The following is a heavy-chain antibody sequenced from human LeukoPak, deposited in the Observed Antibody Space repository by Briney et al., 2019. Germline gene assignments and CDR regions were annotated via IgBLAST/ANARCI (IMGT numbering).Heavy chain of an antibody. J-gene: IGHJ4*02. CDR1: EFTFSSYA. D-gene: IGHD3-22*01. Sequence: GGSLRLSCAASEFTFSSYAMTWVRQAPGKGLEWVSGISAGGGTTYYADSVKGRFTISRDNSKKTVYLQMDSLRAEDTAVYYCARGATDTSRYYWGFYYFDSWGQGTLVTVSS. CDR3: ARGATDTSRYYWGFYYFDS. CDR2: ISAGGGTT. V-gene: IGHV3-23*01.